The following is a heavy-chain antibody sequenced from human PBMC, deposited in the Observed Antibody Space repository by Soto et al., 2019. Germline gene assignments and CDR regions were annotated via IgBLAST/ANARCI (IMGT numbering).Heavy chain of an antibody. CDR3: AKDRQYYYESSGYFLA. J-gene: IGHJ4*02. CDR1: GFTFSSYA. CDR2: ISGSGGST. V-gene: IGHV3-23*01. D-gene: IGHD3-22*01. Sequence: GGSLRLSCAASGFTFSSYAMSWVRQAPGKGLEWVSAISGSGGSTYYTDSVKGRFTISRDNSKNTLYLQMNSLRVEDTAVYYCAKDRQYYYESSGYFLAWGQGTLVTVSS.